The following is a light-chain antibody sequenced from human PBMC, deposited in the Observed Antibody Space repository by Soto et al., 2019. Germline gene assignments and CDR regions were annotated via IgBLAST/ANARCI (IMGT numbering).Light chain of an antibody. Sequence: EIVMTQSPATLSVSPGERATLSCRASQSVNSNLAWYQQKPGQAPRLLIYGASTRATGIPARFSGSGSGTEFTLTISSLQSEDFAVYYCQQYNNWLPVTFGGGTKVEIK. CDR2: GAS. V-gene: IGKV3-15*01. CDR3: QQYNNWLPVT. J-gene: IGKJ4*01. CDR1: QSVNSN.